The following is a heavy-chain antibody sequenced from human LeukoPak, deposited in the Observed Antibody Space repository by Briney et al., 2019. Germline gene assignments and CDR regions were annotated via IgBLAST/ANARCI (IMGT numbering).Heavy chain of an antibody. CDR3: ARADGSTSCYQCPPTLLANWFDP. CDR1: GGSISSYY. D-gene: IGHD2-2*01. Sequence: SETLSLTCTVSGGSISSYYWSWIRQPPGKGLEWIGYIYHSGSTYYNPSLKSRVTISVDRSKNQFSLKLSSVTAADTAVYYCARADGSTSCYQCPPTLLANWFDPWGQGTLVTVSS. V-gene: IGHV4-59*12. J-gene: IGHJ5*02. CDR2: IYHSGST.